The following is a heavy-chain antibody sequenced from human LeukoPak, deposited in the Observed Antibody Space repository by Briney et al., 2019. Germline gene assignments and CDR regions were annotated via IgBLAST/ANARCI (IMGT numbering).Heavy chain of an antibody. D-gene: IGHD5-18*01. J-gene: IGHJ4*02. CDR2: IYPGDSDT. V-gene: IGHV5-51*01. Sequence: GESLKISCKGSGYSFTSYWIGWVRQMPGKGLEWMGIIYPGDSDTRYSPSFQGHVTISADKSISTAYLQWSSLEASDIAMYYCARHSALVGEIDYWGQGTLVTASS. CDR3: ARHSALVGEIDY. CDR1: GYSFTSYW.